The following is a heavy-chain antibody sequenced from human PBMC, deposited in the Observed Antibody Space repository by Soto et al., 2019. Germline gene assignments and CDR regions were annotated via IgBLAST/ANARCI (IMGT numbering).Heavy chain of an antibody. D-gene: IGHD3-22*01. CDR3: ARDTASKDYDSNSYYPHFDS. CDR1: VVSISSGDYY. J-gene: IGHJ5*01. Sequence: SETLSLTCTFSVVSISSGDYYCSWIRQPPWKGLEWIGHIYYTGGTFYSPSLKSRLALSVDTSKNQFSLRLSSVTAADTAVYYCARDTASKDYDSNSYYPHFDSWGQGALVSVSS. CDR2: IYYTGGT. V-gene: IGHV4-30-4*01.